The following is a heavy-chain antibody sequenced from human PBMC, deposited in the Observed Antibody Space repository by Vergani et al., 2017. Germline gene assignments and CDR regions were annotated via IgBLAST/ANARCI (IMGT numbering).Heavy chain of an antibody. CDR2: FDLEDGQS. CDR1: GHTSSDFQ. J-gene: IGHJ2*01. Sequence: EVRLEQSGAEVKRPGTTVKISCKVSGHTSSDFQIHWVQQGPGRGLEWMGLFDLEDGQSIQTDKFVGRVTMTTDKSMDTAYMEITSLISDDTAVYYCATVALRGIRFFDRWGRGTPVTVSS. V-gene: IGHV1-69-2*01. CDR3: ATVALRGIRFFDR. D-gene: IGHD3-16*01.